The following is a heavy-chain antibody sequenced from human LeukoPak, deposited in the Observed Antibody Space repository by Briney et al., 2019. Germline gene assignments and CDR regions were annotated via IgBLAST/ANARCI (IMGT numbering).Heavy chain of an antibody. J-gene: IGHJ6*02. CDR1: GFTFSSYG. CDR3: ARAGYCSGGSCYGMDV. Sequence: GGSLRLSCAASGFTFSSYGMHWVRQAPGKGLEWVAVIWYDGSNKYYVDSVQGRVTISRDNSKNTLYLQMNSLRVEDTAVYFCARAGYCSGGSCYGMDVWGQGTTVTVSS. D-gene: IGHD2-15*01. CDR2: IWYDGSNK. V-gene: IGHV3-33*01.